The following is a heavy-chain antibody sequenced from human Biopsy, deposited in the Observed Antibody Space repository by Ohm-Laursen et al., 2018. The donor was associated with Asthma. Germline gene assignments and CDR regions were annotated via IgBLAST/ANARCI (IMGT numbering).Heavy chain of an antibody. CDR2: ISMDGNVK. V-gene: IGHV3-30*03. Sequence: SLRLSCTASGLTFSSSGMHWVRQAPGKGLEWVAFISMDGNVKNYADSVKGRFTISRDNSKTTVYLQMDSLREEDTAVYYCVRDGTDDAFDIWGQGTVVSVSS. CDR3: VRDGTDDAFDI. CDR1: GLTFSSSG. D-gene: IGHD1-1*01. J-gene: IGHJ3*02.